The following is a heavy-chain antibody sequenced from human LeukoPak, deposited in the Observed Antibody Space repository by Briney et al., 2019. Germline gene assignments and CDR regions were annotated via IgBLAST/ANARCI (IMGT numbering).Heavy chain of an antibody. CDR3: ARYPNHELGIGY. V-gene: IGHV4-30-4*01. CDR2: IYYSGNSYGGST. Sequence: SETLSLTCTVSGDSISSVDYYWSWIRQPPGKGLEWIGYIYYSGNSYGGSTYYSPSLKSRVTISVDTSKNQFSLKLSSVTAADTAVYYCARYPNHELGIGYWGQGTLVTVSS. CDR1: GDSISSVDYY. J-gene: IGHJ4*02. D-gene: IGHD7-27*01.